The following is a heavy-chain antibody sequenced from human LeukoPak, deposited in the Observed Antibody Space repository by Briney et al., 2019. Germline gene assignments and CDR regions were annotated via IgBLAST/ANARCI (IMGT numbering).Heavy chain of an antibody. Sequence: HAGGSLRLSCAASRFTFNSYAMSWVRQAPGKGLEWVSVIGGSNGITFYVGSVKGRFTISRDNAKNTLYLQMNSLRAEDTAVYYCARDGGYQLLSPWGQGTLVTVSS. V-gene: IGHV3-23*01. CDR1: RFTFNSYA. CDR3: ARDGGYQLLSP. D-gene: IGHD2-2*01. CDR2: IGGSNGIT. J-gene: IGHJ5*02.